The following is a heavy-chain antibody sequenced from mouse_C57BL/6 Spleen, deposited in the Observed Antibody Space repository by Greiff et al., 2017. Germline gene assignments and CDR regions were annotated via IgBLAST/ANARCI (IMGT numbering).Heavy chain of an antibody. D-gene: IGHD1-1*01. J-gene: IGHJ4*01. CDR1: GYTFTSYW. Sequence: QVQLQQPGAELVKPGASVKLSCKASGYTFTSYWMQWVKQRPGPGLEWIGTINPSNGGTNYNEKFKSKATLTVAKSSRPASMQLSSLTSEDSAVYYCARDVYYNGSSYVGGAMDYWGQGTSGTVSS. V-gene: IGHV1-53*01. CDR2: INPSNGGT. CDR3: ARDVYYNGSSYVGGAMDY.